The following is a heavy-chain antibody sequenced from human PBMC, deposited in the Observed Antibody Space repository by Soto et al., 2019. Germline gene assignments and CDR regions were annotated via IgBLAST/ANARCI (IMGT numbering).Heavy chain of an antibody. J-gene: IGHJ4*02. CDR3: ARVSSWSCFDY. Sequence: SVKVSCKASGGTFSSYAISWVRQAPGQGLEWMGGIIPIFGTANNAQKFQGRVTMTRDTSTSTVYMELSSLRSEDTAVYYCARVSSWSCFDYWGQGTLVTVSS. V-gene: IGHV1-69*05. CDR1: GGTFSSYA. CDR2: IIPIFGTA. D-gene: IGHD6-13*01.